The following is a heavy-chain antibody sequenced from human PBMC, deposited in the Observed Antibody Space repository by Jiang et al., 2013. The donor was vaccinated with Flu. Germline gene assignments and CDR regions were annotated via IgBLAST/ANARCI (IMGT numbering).Heavy chain of an antibody. CDR2: IRFDGSDK. CDR3: ATLRGSSYDTYLADY. D-gene: IGHD3-3*01. J-gene: IGHJ4*02. V-gene: IGHV3-30*02. CDR1: GFTFNYYA. Sequence: VQLVESGGGVVQPGGSLRLSCAASGFTFNYYAMHWVRQAPGKGLEWVANIRFDGSDKYYPDSVKGRFTISRDNSKNTLYLQMNSLRVEDTAVYYCATLRGSSYDTYLADYWGQGTLVTVSS.